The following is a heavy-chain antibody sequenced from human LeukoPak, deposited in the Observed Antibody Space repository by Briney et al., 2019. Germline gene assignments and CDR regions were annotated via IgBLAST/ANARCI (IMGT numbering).Heavy chain of an antibody. D-gene: IGHD2-2*01. V-gene: IGHV4-61*08. J-gene: IGHJ4*02. CDR2: IYDTGYS. Sequence: PSETLSLTCTVSGGSIRSGAYYWGWIRQPPGKGLEWIGHIYDTGYSNYNPSLKTRVIISVDTSKNQLSLRLTSVTAADSATYYCARETSLVGYAGGLGFNYWGRGTLVTVSS. CDR1: GGSIRSGAYY. CDR3: ARETSLVGYAGGLGFNY.